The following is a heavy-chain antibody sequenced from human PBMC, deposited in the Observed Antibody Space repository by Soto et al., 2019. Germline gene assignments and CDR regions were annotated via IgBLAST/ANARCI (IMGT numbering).Heavy chain of an antibody. D-gene: IGHD2-21*01. CDR2: LSGSGGTI. J-gene: IGHJ3*02. CDR3: AKDSAVVVVAGDAFDI. CDR1: GFMFNNYA. Sequence: PGGSLRLSCAASGFMFNNYAMNWVRQAPGKGLEWVSGLSGSGGTIYYADSVEGRFTISRDNSKNTLYLQVNSLRAEDTAVYYCAKDSAVVVVAGDAFDIWGQGTMVTVSS. V-gene: IGHV3-23*01.